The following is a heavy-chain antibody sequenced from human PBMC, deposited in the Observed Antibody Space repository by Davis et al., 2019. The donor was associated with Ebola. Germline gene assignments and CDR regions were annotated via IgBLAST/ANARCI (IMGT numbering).Heavy chain of an antibody. D-gene: IGHD5-12*01. Sequence: AASVKVSCKASGGTFSSYAISWVRQAPGQGLEWMGIINPSGGSTSYAQKFQGRVTMTRDTSTSTVYMELSSLTSEDTAVYYCARGAKSPTNTFFDYWGQGTLVTVSS. J-gene: IGHJ4*02. V-gene: IGHV1-46*01. CDR3: ARGAKSPTNTFFDY. CDR1: GGTFSSYA. CDR2: INPSGGST.